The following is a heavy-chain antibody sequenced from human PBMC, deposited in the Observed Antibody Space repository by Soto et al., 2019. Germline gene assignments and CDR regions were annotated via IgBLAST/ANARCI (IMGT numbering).Heavy chain of an antibody. CDR2: ISAYNGNT. CDR1: GYTFTSYG. V-gene: IGHV1-18*01. D-gene: IGHD2-21*01. CDR3: ARYGRAPKGMMWWASYGMDV. Sequence: QVQLVQSGAEVKKPGASVKVSCKASGYTFTSYGISWVRQAPGQGLEWIGWISAYNGNTNYAQKFQGRVTMTTDTSTRTAYKELRGLRADDPAVYYCARYGRAPKGMMWWASYGMDVWGQGTTVTVSS. J-gene: IGHJ6*02.